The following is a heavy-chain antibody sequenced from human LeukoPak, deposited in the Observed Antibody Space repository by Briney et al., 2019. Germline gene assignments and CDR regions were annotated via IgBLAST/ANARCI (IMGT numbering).Heavy chain of an antibody. Sequence: GGSLRLSCTTSGFTFGDYAMSWVRQAPGKGLEWVSFIRSKAYGGTTEYAASVKGRFTISRDDSKSIAYLQMNSLKTEDTAVYYCTRDGLGSTNYPYYFDYWGQGTLVTVSS. CDR2: IRSKAYGGTT. D-gene: IGHD2-2*01. CDR1: GFTFGDYA. CDR3: TRDGLGSTNYPYYFDY. J-gene: IGHJ4*02. V-gene: IGHV3-49*04.